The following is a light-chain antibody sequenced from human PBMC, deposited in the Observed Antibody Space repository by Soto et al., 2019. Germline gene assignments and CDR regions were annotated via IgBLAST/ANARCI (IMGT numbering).Light chain of an antibody. CDR2: GAS. J-gene: IGKJ1*01. V-gene: IGKV3-20*01. CDR1: QTISNSY. CDR3: QLCGDRAPT. Sequence: EIVLTQSPGTLSLSPGERATLSCRASQTISNSYSAWYQQKPGQAPRLLIYGASTRATGIPERFSGSGSGTDFTLTISRLEHGDVVVYYCQLCGDRAPTFGQGTKVEIK.